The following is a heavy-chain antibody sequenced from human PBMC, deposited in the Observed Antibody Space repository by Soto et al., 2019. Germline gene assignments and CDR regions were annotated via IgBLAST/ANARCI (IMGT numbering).Heavy chain of an antibody. CDR1: GYTFTSYG. V-gene: IGHV1-18*01. J-gene: IGHJ5*02. D-gene: IGHD2-21*02. Sequence: ASVKVSCKASGYTFTSYGISWVRQAPGQGLEWMGWISAYNGNTNYAQKLQGRVTMTTDTSTSTAYMELRSLRSDDTAVYYCAPVVVTAIRNWFDPWGQGTLVTVSS. CDR2: ISAYNGNT. CDR3: APVVVTAIRNWFDP.